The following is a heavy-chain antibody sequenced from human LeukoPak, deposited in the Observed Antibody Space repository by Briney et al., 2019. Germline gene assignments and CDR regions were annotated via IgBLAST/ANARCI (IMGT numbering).Heavy chain of an antibody. D-gene: IGHD2-2*01. J-gene: IGHJ5*02. Sequence: SETLSLTCAVYGWSFNDYYWNWIRQPPGKGLEWIGEINARGDTNFNPSLKSRVTISVDTSKSQFSLRLTSMITADTAVYYCARGQVPAARGYNWFDPWGQGTLVTVSS. V-gene: IGHV4-34*01. CDR2: INARGDT. CDR1: GWSFNDYY. CDR3: ARGQVPAARGYNWFDP.